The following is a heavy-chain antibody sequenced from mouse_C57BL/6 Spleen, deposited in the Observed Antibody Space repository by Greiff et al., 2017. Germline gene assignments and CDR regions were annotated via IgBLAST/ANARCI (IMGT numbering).Heavy chain of an antibody. CDR2: IDPSDSYT. V-gene: IGHV1-69*01. Sequence: VQLQQPGAELVMPGASVKLSCKASGYTFTSYWMHWVKQRPGQGLEWIGEIDPSDSYTNYNQKFKGKSTLTEDKSSSTAYMQLSSLTSEDSAVYYCARLRDYDGFDYWGQGTTLTVSS. CDR3: ARLRDYDGFDY. D-gene: IGHD2-4*01. CDR1: GYTFTSYW. J-gene: IGHJ2*01.